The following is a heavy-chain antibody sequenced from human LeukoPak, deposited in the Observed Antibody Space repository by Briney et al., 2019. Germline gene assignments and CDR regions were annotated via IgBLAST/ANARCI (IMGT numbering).Heavy chain of an antibody. V-gene: IGHV3-23*01. CDR3: AIDWLLFGY. D-gene: IGHD3-9*01. J-gene: IGHJ4*02. Sequence: PGGSLGLSCIGTGFTFSSDAMGWVRQAPGKGLEWVSGISGSGGGTYYADSVKGRFTISRDNAKNSLYLQMNSLRDEDTAVYYCAIDWLLFGYWGQGTLVTVSS. CDR1: GFTFSSDA. CDR2: ISGSGGGT.